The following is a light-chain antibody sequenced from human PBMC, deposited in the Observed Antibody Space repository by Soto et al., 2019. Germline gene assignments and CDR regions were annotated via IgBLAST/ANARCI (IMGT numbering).Light chain of an antibody. Sequence: QSALTQPASMSGSPGHSITIPCTGTSSDVGGYNYVSWYQQHPGKAPKLIIYEVTYRPSGVSNRFSGSKSGNTASLTISGLQGEDEADYYCSSYTNTFTYVFGSGTKLTVL. CDR3: SSYTNTFTYV. CDR1: SSDVGGYNY. J-gene: IGLJ1*01. CDR2: EVT. V-gene: IGLV2-14*01.